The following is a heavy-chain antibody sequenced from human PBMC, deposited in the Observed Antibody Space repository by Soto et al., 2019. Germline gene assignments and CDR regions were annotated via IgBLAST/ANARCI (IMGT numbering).Heavy chain of an antibody. CDR2: ISSSSSTI. CDR1: GFTFSSYS. V-gene: IGHV3-48*02. J-gene: IGHJ4*02. CDR3: AREACSVGSCYSLY. Sequence: EVQLVESGGGLVQPGGSLRLSCAASGFTFSSYSMNWVRQAPGKGLEWVSYISSSSSTIYYADSVKGRFTISRDNAKNSLYLQMNSLRDEDTAVYYCAREACSVGSCYSLYWGQGTLVTVSS. D-gene: IGHD2-15*01.